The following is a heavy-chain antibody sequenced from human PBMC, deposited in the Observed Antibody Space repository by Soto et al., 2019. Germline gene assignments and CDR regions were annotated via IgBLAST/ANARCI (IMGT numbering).Heavy chain of an antibody. CDR1: GYTFTSYG. V-gene: IGHV1-18*01. CDR3: ARVFFPFFCWLIPFGGGFDI. J-gene: IGHJ3*02. D-gene: IGHD3-3*02. Sequence: ASVKVSCKASGYTFTSYGISWVRQAPGQGLEWMGWISAYNGNTNYAQKLQGRVTMTTDTSTSTAYMELRSLRSDDTAVYYCARVFFPFFCWLIPFGGGFDIWGQGTMVTVSS. CDR2: ISAYNGNT.